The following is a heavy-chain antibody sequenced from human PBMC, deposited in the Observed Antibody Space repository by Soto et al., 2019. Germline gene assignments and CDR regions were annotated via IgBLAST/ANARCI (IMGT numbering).Heavy chain of an antibody. D-gene: IGHD3-16*01. V-gene: IGHV3-7*01. CDR2: LDQDGSER. Sequence: EVQLVESGGGLVQPGGSLRLSCAASGFTFSTYWMTWVRGPPGKGLEWVANLDQDGSERYYVDSVRGRFTISRDNAKNSLYLQMNGLRAEDTAVYYCVCGGNFFVYWGQGTLVTVSP. CDR3: VCGGNFFVY. J-gene: IGHJ4*02. CDR1: GFTFSTYW.